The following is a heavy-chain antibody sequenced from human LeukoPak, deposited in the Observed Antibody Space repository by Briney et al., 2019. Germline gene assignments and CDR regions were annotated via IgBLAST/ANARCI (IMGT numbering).Heavy chain of an antibody. Sequence: GESLRLSCAASGFTVSSNYMSWVRQAPGKGLEWVSVIYSGGSTYYADSVKGRFTISRDNSKNTLYLQMNSLRAEDTAVYYCASFPKYCGDYISHAFDIWGQGTMVTVSS. CDR1: GFTVSSNY. D-gene: IGHD4-17*01. CDR2: IYSGGST. J-gene: IGHJ3*02. V-gene: IGHV3-53*01. CDR3: ASFPKYCGDYISHAFDI.